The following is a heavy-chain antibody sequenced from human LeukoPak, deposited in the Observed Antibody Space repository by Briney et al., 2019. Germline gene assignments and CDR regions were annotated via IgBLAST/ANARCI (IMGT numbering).Heavy chain of an antibody. J-gene: IGHJ4*02. CDR3: ARVRYSGYDPEPFDY. D-gene: IGHD5-12*01. Sequence: APVTVSCKASGYTFTGYYMHWVRQAPGQGLEWMGRINPNSGGTNYAQKFQGRVTMTRDTSISTAYMELSRLRPDDTAVYYCARVRYSGYDPEPFDYWGQGTLVTVSS. CDR2: INPNSGGT. CDR1: GYTFTGYY. V-gene: IGHV1-2*06.